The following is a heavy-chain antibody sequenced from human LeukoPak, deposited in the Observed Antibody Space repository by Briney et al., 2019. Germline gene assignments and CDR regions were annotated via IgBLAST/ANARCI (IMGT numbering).Heavy chain of an antibody. CDR3: AKWSSSYYFDY. CDR1: GFGFTFSTSV. J-gene: IGHJ4*02. V-gene: IGHV3-30*18. CDR2: ISYDGSNK. D-gene: IGHD6-6*01. Sequence: GTSLRLSCAASGFGFTFSTSVIHWVRQAPGKGLEWVAVISYDGSNKYYVDSVKGRFTISRDNSKNTLYLQMNSLRAEDTAVYYCAKWSSSYYFDYWGQGTLVTVSS.